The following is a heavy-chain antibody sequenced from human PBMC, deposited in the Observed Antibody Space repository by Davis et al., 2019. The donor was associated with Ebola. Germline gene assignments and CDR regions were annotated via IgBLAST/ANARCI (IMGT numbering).Heavy chain of an antibody. CDR1: GFTFNNYA. CDR3: AKSRRLYFYYGIDV. CDR2: IGVGGDIT. V-gene: IGHV3-23*01. J-gene: IGHJ6*02. Sequence: GESLKISCAASGFTFNNYAMTWVRQAPGKGLEWVSGIGVGGDITYYADSVKGRFSISSDNSKNILSLQMNSLRAEDRAVYYCAKSRRLYFYYGIDVWGQGTTVTVSS.